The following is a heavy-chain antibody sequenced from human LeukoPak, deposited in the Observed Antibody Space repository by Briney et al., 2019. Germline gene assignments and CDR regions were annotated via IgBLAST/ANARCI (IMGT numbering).Heavy chain of an antibody. D-gene: IGHD1-26*01. Sequence: GSLRLSCAASGFTFSDYYMSWIRQAPGKGLEWIGRVYSTGSANYNPSLKTRVTMSVDKSKNQFSLSLTSVTAADTAVYYCSRGSGSHFPFEYWGLGTLVTVSS. CDR2: VYSTGSA. J-gene: IGHJ4*02. CDR1: GFTFSDYY. V-gene: IGHV4-4*07. CDR3: SRGSGSHFPFEY.